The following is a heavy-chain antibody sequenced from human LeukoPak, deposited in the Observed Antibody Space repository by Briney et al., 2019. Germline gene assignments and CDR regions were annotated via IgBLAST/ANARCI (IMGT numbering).Heavy chain of an antibody. Sequence: SETLSLTCSVSGGSISSLYWSWIRQPPGKGLEWIGYIYYTGSTNYNPSLKSRVTMFVDMSKNQFSLRLSSVTAADTAVYYCARHRAYSSSSPFDYWGQGTLVPVSS. CDR3: ARHRAYSSSSPFDY. D-gene: IGHD6-6*01. J-gene: IGHJ4*02. CDR1: GGSISSLY. V-gene: IGHV4-59*08. CDR2: IYYTGST.